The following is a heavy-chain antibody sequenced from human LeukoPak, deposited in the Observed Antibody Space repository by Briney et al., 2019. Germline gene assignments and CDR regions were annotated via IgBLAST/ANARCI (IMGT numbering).Heavy chain of an antibody. V-gene: IGHV1-2*02. Sequence: ASVKVSCKASGYTFTGYYMHWVRQAPGQGLEWMGWINPNSGGTNYAQKFQGRVTMTRDTSISTAYMELSRLRSDDTAVYYCAREWYTQQLVLYDPWGQGTLVTVSS. CDR1: GYTFTGYY. J-gene: IGHJ5*02. D-gene: IGHD6-13*01. CDR3: AREWYTQQLVLYDP. CDR2: INPNSGGT.